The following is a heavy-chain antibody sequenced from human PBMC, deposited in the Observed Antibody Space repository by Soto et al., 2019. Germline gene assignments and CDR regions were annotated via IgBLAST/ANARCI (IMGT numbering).Heavy chain of an antibody. CDR3: ARNSSDLYGWLDP. V-gene: IGHV1-18*01. D-gene: IGHD3-22*01. J-gene: IGHJ5*02. CDR2: IIPYIAYA. Sequence: QVQLVQSGAEVREPGASVKVSCKASGYTFHDYSISWVRQAPGQGLEWMGWIIPYIAYAQSAQNLRGRVSMTADTSTNTAYMELRNLRSDDTAVYYCARNSSDLYGWLDPWGQGTLVTVSS. CDR1: GYTFHDYS.